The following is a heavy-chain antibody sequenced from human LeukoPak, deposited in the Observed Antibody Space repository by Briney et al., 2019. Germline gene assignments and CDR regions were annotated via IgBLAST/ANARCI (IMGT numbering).Heavy chain of an antibody. J-gene: IGHJ4*02. CDR1: GYSISSGYY. CDR2: IYHSGST. D-gene: IGHD3-9*01. CDR3: ASGYFDWLLVLYYFDY. Sequence: SETLSLTCTVSGYSISSGYYWGWIRQPPGKGLEWIGSIYHSGSTYYNPSLKSRVTISVDTSKNQFSLKLSSVTAADTAVYYCASGYFDWLLVLYYFDYWGQGTLVTVSS. V-gene: IGHV4-38-2*02.